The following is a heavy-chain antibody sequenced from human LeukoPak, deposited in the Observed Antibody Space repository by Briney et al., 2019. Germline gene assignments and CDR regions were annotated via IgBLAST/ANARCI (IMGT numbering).Heavy chain of an antibody. CDR1: GVSISSYY. J-gene: IGHJ3*02. CDR2: IYYSGST. D-gene: IGHD3-22*01. CDR3: ARVGGITMIVVLIGDAFDI. Sequence: SETLSLTCTVSGVSISSYYWSWIRQPPGKGLEWIGYIYYSGSTNYNPSLKSRVTISVDTSKNQFSLRLSSVTAADTAVYYCARVGGITMIVVLIGDAFDIWGQGTMVTVSS. V-gene: IGHV4-59*12.